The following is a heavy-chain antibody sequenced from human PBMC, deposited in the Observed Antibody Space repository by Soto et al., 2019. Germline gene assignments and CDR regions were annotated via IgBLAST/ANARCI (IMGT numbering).Heavy chain of an antibody. CDR3: ARECRNSYFDY. Sequence: EVQLVESGGGLIQPGGSLRLSCAASGFTVSSNYMSWVRQAPGKGLEWVSVIYSGGSTYYADSVKGRFTISRDNSKNTLYIQMNSLRAEDKAVYYWARECRNSYFDYWGQGTLVTFSS. CDR2: IYSGGST. V-gene: IGHV3-53*01. CDR1: GFTVSSNY. J-gene: IGHJ4*02.